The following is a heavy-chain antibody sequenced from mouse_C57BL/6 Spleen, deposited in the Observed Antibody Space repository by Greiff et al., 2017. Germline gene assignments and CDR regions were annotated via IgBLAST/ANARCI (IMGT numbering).Heavy chain of an antibody. CDR3: AKDIYYYGSSCPCYFDV. CDR2: ISSGSSTI. D-gene: IGHD1-1*01. V-gene: IGHV5-17*01. Sequence: EVKLQESGGGLVKPGGSLKLSCAASGFTFSDYGMHWVRQAPEKGLEWVAYISSGSSTIYYADTVKGRFTISRDNAKNTLFLQMTSLRSEDTAMYYCAKDIYYYGSSCPCYFDVWGTGTTVTVSS. CDR1: GFTFSDYG. J-gene: IGHJ1*03.